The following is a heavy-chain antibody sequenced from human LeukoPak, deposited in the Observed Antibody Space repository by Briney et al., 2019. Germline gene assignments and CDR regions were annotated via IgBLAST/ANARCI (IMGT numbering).Heavy chain of an antibody. CDR1: GYTFTGYY. CDR3: ARGDYDILTGPPAPLAFDI. V-gene: IGHV1-2*02. CDR2: INPNSGGT. J-gene: IGHJ3*02. D-gene: IGHD3-9*01. Sequence: ASVKVSCKASGYTFTGYYMHWVRQAPGQGLEWMGWINPNSGGTNCAQKFQGRVTMTRDTSISTAYMELSRLRSDDTAVYYCARGDYDILTGPPAPLAFDIWGQGTMVTVSS.